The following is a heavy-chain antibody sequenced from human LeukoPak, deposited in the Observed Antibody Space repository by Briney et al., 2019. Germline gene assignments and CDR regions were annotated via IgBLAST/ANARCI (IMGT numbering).Heavy chain of an antibody. D-gene: IGHD3-10*02. CDR2: ISDSGSTI. V-gene: IGHV3-48*03. J-gene: IGHJ4*02. CDR3: ARDLFRVLDY. Sequence: GGSLRLSCSASGFTFSSYAMHWVRQAPGKGLEWVSCISDSGSTIYYADSVKGRFTISRDNAKNSLYLQMNSLRAEDTAVYYCARDLFRVLDYWGQGTLVTVPS. CDR1: GFTFSSYA.